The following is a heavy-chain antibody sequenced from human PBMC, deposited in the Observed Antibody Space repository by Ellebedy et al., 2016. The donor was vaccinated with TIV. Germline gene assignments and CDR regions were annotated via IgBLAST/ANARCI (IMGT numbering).Heavy chain of an antibody. Sequence: ASVKVSCKASGYTFTSNGIGWVRQAPGQGLEWMGWISAYNGNTNYAQKLQGRVTMTTDTSTSTAYMELRSLRSEDTAVYYCATSPSPHCSGGSCYSKLPDYWGQGTLVTVSS. CDR3: ATSPSPHCSGGSCYSKLPDY. V-gene: IGHV1-18*01. D-gene: IGHD2-15*01. CDR1: GYTFTSNG. CDR2: ISAYNGNT. J-gene: IGHJ4*02.